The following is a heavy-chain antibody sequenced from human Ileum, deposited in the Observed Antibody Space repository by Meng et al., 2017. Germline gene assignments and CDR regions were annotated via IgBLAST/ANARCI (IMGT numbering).Heavy chain of an antibody. Sequence: EARGGLFKPGGSLRLSCAASGFSFSSYSMHWVRQAPGKGLEWVAVISSDGGVKWCADSVKGRFTISRDNSKSTLYLQMNSLRPEDTAVYHCAREPVFRGWLDPWGQGTLVTVSS. D-gene: IGHD2/OR15-2a*01. V-gene: IGHV3-30*04. CDR2: ISSDGGVK. CDR1: GFSFSSYS. J-gene: IGHJ5*02. CDR3: AREPVFRGWLDP.